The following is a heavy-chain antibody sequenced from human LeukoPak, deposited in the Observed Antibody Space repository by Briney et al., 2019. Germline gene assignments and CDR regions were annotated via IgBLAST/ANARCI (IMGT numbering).Heavy chain of an antibody. Sequence: GGSLSLSCAAPGLTSRNAWMSWFRQAPGKGLNWVGRIKSKTDGGTTDYAAPVKGRFTISRDDSKNTLYLQMNSLKTEDTAVYYCTTAGYDYVWGSYRYTFDYWGQGTLVTVSS. CDR2: IKSKTDGGTT. J-gene: IGHJ4*02. D-gene: IGHD3-16*02. CDR3: TTAGYDYVWGSYRYTFDY. V-gene: IGHV3-15*01. CDR1: GLTSRNAW.